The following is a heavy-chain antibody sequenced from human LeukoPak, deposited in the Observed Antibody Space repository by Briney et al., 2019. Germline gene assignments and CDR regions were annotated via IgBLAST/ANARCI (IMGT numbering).Heavy chain of an antibody. CDR1: GFIFADYT. CDR2: IGWHGGAI. D-gene: IGHD6-13*01. V-gene: IGHV3-9*01. J-gene: IGHJ3*02. CDR3: ARDRSSRSSYGDAFDI. Sequence: GGSLRLSCAASGFIFADYTLHWVRLPPGKGLEWVSGIGWHGGAIGYADSVKGRFTISRDNAKNSLYLQMNSLTAEDTALYYCARDRSSRSSYGDAFDIWGQGTVATVSS.